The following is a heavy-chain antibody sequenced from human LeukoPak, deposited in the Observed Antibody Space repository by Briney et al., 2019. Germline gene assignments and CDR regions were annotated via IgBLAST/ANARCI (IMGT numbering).Heavy chain of an antibody. CDR1: GFTFSNAW. Sequence: PGGSLRLSCAASGFTFSNAWMSWVRQAPGKGLEWVGRIKSKTDGGTTDYAAPVKGRFTISRDDSKNTLYLQMNSLKTEDTAVYYCTTDYDSSATQDYSDYWGKETVVTVSS. D-gene: IGHD3-22*01. J-gene: IGHJ4*02. CDR2: IKSKTDGGTT. V-gene: IGHV3-15*01. CDR3: TTDYDSSATQDYSDY.